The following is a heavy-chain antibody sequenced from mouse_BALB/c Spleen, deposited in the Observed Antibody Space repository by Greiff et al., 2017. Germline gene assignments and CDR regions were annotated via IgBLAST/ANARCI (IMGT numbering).Heavy chain of an antibody. Sequence: LQQPGSELVRPGASVKLSCKASGYTFTSYWMHWVKQRHGQGLEWIGNIYPGSGSTNYDEKFKSKGTLTVDTSSSTAYMHLSSLTSEDSAVYYCTRSAYGKMGYYYAMDYWGQGTSVTVSS. V-gene: IGHV1S22*01. CDR3: TRSAYGKMGYYYAMDY. J-gene: IGHJ4*01. CDR2: IYPGSGST. D-gene: IGHD1-1*02. CDR1: GYTFTSYW.